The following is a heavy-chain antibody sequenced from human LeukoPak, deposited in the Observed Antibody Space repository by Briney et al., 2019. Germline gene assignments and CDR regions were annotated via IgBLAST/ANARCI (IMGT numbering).Heavy chain of an antibody. CDR1: GGSISSSSYY. CDR3: ARHQGPLGESDY. D-gene: IGHD3-16*01. J-gene: IGHJ4*02. V-gene: IGHV4-39*07. CDR2: IYYSGST. Sequence: SETLSLTCTVSGGSISSSSYYWGWIRQPPGKGLEWIGSIYYSGSTYYNPSLKSRVTISVDTSKNQFSLKLSSVTAADTAVYYCARHQGPLGESDYWGQGTLVTVSS.